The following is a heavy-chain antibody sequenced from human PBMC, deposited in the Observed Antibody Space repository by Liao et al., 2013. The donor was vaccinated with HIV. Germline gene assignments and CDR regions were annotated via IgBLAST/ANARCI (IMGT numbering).Heavy chain of an antibody. CDR2: IYYSGST. D-gene: IGHD1-14*01. CDR1: GGSISSYY. J-gene: IGHJ4*02. CDR3: ARESRAGSYYFDY. Sequence: QVQLQQWGAGLLKPSETLSLTCTVSGGSISSYYWSWIRQPPGKGLEWIGYIYYSGSTNYNPSLKSRVTISVDTSKNQFSLKLSSVTAADTAVYYCARESRAGSYYFDYWGQGTLVTVSS. V-gene: IGHV4-59*01.